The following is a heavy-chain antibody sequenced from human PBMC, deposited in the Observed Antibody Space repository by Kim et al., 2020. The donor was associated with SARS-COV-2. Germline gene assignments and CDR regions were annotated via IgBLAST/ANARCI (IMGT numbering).Heavy chain of an antibody. Sequence: GGSLRLSCAASGFTFSSYAMSWVRQAPGKGLEWVSVIYSGGSSTYYADSVKGRFTISRDNSKNTLYLQMNSLRAEDTAVYYCAKEGELLTFDYWGQGTLVTVSS. D-gene: IGHD1-26*01. J-gene: IGHJ4*02. CDR3: AKEGELLTFDY. CDR1: GFTFSSYA. V-gene: IGHV3-23*03. CDR2: IYSGGSST.